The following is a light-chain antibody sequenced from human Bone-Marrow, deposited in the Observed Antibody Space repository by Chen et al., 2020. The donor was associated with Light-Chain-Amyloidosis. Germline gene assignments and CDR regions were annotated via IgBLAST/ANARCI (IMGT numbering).Light chain of an antibody. CDR3: SSYTITNTLG. J-gene: IGLJ1*01. CDR1: SSDVGGDNH. V-gene: IGLV2-14*01. Sequence: QSALTQPASVSGSSGQSITISCTGTSSDVGGDNHVSWYQQHPVKAHKLMIYEVTNRPSWVPNRFSVSRSDNTSSPTISGLQAEDEADYFCSSYTITNTLGFGRGTRVTVL. CDR2: EVT.